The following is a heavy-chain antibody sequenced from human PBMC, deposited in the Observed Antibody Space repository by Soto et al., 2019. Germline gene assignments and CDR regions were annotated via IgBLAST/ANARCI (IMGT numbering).Heavy chain of an antibody. D-gene: IGHD3-9*01. CDR1: GCTFTGYY. CDR3: ARGVDILADRATGHFDY. Sequence: ASVKVSCKASGCTFTGYYMHWVRKAPGQGLEWRGWINPNSGSTNYAQTFQGWVTMTRVTSISTANMELSRLRSDDTAVYYCARGVDILADRATGHFDYWGQGTLVTVSS. J-gene: IGHJ4*02. V-gene: IGHV1-2*04. CDR2: INPNSGST.